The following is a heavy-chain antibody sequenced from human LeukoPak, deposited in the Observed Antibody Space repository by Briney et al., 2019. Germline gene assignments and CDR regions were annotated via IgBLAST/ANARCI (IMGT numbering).Heavy chain of an antibody. D-gene: IGHD6-19*01. J-gene: IGHJ6*03. Sequence: GGSLRLSCAASGFTVSSNYMSWVRQAPGKGLEWVSVIYSGGSTYYADSVKGRFTISRDNSKNTLYLQMNSLRAEDTAVYYCSGARGSSGWYSDYYYYYMDVWGKGTTVTISS. CDR1: GFTVSSNY. CDR2: IYSGGST. V-gene: IGHV3-53*01. CDR3: SGARGSSGWYSDYYYYYMDV.